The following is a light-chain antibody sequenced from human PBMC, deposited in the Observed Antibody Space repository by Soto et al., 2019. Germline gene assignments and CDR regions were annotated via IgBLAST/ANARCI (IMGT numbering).Light chain of an antibody. CDR1: SSNIGTNT. Sequence: QSVLSQPPSASGTPGQRVTISCSGSSSNIGTNTVKWYQQFPGSAPKLLIFSNNQRPSGVPGRFSGSKSGTSASLAISGLQSEDEADYYCAAWDDSLNGSHVMFGGGTKLTVL. J-gene: IGLJ3*02. CDR2: SNN. V-gene: IGLV1-44*01. CDR3: AAWDDSLNGSHVM.